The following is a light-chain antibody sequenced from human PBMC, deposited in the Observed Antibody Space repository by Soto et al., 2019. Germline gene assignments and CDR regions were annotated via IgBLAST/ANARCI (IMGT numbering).Light chain of an antibody. CDR3: QSYDSSLSGPV. V-gene: IGLV1-40*01. J-gene: IGLJ3*02. CDR1: SSNIGAGYD. CDR2: GND. Sequence: QSVLTQPPSVSGAPGQRVTISCTGSSSNIGAGYDVHWYQQLPGTAPKLLIYGNDNRPSGVPDRFSGSKSGTSASLDITGLQAEDEADYYCQSYDSSLSGPVFGGGTQLTVL.